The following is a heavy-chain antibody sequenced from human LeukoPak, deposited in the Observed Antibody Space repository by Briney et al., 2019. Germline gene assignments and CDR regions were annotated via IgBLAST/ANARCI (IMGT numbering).Heavy chain of an antibody. D-gene: IGHD5-24*01. CDR1: GGTFSSYA. CDR3: ARDGEMATIYFDY. CDR2: IIPIVGIA. Sequence: GASVKVSCKASGGTFSSYAISWVRQAPGQGLEWMGTIIPIVGIANYAQKSQGRVTITADKFTSTAYMELSSLRSEDTAVYYCARDGEMATIYFDYWGQGTLVTVSS. J-gene: IGHJ4*02. V-gene: IGHV1-69*04.